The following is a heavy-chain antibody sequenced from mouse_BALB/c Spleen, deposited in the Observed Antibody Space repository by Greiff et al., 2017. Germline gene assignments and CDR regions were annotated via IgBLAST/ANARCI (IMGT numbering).Heavy chain of an antibody. CDR1: GFTFSSYA. CDR2: ISSGGSYT. D-gene: IGHD1-2*01. V-gene: IGHV5-9-4*01. CDR3: ARESLNSLLRLHAMDY. Sequence: EVQGVESGGGLVKPGGSLKLSCAASGFTFSSYAMSWVRQSPEKRLEWVAEISSGGSYTYYPDTVTGRFTISRDNAKNTLYLEMSSLRSEDTAMYYCARESLNSLLRLHAMDYWGQGTSVTVSS. J-gene: IGHJ4*01.